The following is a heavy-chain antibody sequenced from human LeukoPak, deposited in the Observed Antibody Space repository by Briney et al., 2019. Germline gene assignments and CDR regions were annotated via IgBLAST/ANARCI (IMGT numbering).Heavy chain of an antibody. Sequence: EASVKVSCKASGYTFTSYGISWVRQAPGQGLEWMGWISAYNGNTNYAQELQGRVTMTTDTSTSTAYMELRSLRSDDTAVYYCASSRYYYDSSGFYFDYWGQGTLVTVSS. CDR1: GYTFTSYG. J-gene: IGHJ4*02. D-gene: IGHD3-22*01. CDR2: ISAYNGNT. V-gene: IGHV1-18*01. CDR3: ASSRYYYDSSGFYFDY.